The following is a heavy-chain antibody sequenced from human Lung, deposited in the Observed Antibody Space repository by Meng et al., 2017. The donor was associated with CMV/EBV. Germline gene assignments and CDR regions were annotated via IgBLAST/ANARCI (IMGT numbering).Heavy chain of an antibody. D-gene: IGHD2-15*01. CDR2: IWYDGTNK. CDR1: GFTFSKFA. CDR3: VKEGRRCDTGTCYPFYYFDD. V-gene: IGHV3-33*06. J-gene: IGHJ4*02. Sequence: GESLKISCGTSGFTFSKFAMHWVRQPPGKGLEWVAGIWYDGTNKYYADFVEGRFTVSKDFSRNTLSLQMNKLRVEDTAVYYCVKEGRRCDTGTCYPFYYFDDWGLGXLVTVSS.